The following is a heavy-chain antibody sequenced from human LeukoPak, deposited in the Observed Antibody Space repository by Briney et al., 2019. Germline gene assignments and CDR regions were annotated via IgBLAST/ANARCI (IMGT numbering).Heavy chain of an antibody. CDR2: INSDGSGT. CDR1: GFTFSSYW. V-gene: IGHV3-74*01. D-gene: IGHD6-13*01. Sequence: PGGSLRLSCAASGFTFSSYWMHWVRQAPGKGLVWISRINSDGSGTSYADSVKGRFTISRDNAKNTLYLQMNSLRAEDTAVYYCARKRGSSWAFDYWGQGTLVTVSS. J-gene: IGHJ4*02. CDR3: ARKRGSSWAFDY.